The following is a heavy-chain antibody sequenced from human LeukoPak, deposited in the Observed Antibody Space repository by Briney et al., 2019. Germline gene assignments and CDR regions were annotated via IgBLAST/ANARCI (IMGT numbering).Heavy chain of an antibody. CDR3: ARAHDPHWYFDL. CDR1: GGTFSSYA. V-gene: IGHV1-69*04. Sequence: GASVKVSCKASGGTFSSYAISWVRQSPGQGLEWMGRIIPILGIANYAQKFQGRVTITADKSTSTAYMELSSLRSEDTAVYYCARAHDPHWYFDLWGRGTLVTVSS. CDR2: IIPILGIA. J-gene: IGHJ2*01.